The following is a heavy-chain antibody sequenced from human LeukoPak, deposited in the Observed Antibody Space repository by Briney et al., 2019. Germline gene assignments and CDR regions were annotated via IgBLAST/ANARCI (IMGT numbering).Heavy chain of an antibody. D-gene: IGHD6-19*01. CDR1: GFAFSSDG. Sequence: PGRSLRLSCAASGFAFSSDGMHRGREAPGRGLEWGAVISYDVSNKYYADPVKGRFTISRDNSKNPLYLQMNSLRAEDTAVYYCAKDRSSGWYRTDYYYGMDVWGQGTTVTVSS. CDR2: ISYDVSNK. V-gene: IGHV3-30*18. CDR3: AKDRSSGWYRTDYYYGMDV. J-gene: IGHJ6*02.